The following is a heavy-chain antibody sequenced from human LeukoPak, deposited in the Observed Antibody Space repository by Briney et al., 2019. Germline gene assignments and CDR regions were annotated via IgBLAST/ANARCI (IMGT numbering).Heavy chain of an antibody. D-gene: IGHD6-6*01. Sequence: ASVKVSCKASGGTFSSYAISWVRQAPGQGLEWIGWISAYNGNTNYAQKLQGRVTMTTDTSTSTAYMELRSLRSDDTAVYYCARAIAARPEDYWGQGTLVTVSS. CDR3: ARAIAARPEDY. J-gene: IGHJ4*02. V-gene: IGHV1-18*01. CDR2: ISAYNGNT. CDR1: GGTFSSYA.